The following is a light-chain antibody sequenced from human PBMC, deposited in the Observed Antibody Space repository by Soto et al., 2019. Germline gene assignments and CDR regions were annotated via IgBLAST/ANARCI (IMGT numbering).Light chain of an antibody. J-gene: IGKJ1*01. CDR1: QSVSSN. CDR3: QQYNNWPAT. V-gene: IGKV3-15*01. CDR2: GAS. Sequence: EIVMTQSPATLSVSPGERATLSCRASQSVSSNLAWYQQKPGQAPRLLIYGASTRATGIPARFSGSGSGTEFTLTISSLQSEDFAVYCCQQYNNWPATFGPGTKVDI.